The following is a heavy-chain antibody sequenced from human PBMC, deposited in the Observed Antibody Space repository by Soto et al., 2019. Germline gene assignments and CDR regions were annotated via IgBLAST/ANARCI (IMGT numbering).Heavy chain of an antibody. CDR2: MKGNTDGGTT. J-gene: IGHJ4*02. V-gene: IGHV3-15*01. Sequence: PGGPRRLSCIASGFTFNNAWMSLVRQAPRKEMEGVSHMKGNTDGGTTEYAAPVKGRFTISRDDSTNTLYLQMNSLKTEDTVVYYCTSPEYCTSRSCTLFAFWGLGTLVTVSS. CDR3: TSPEYCTSRSCTLFAF. D-gene: IGHD2-2*01. CDR1: GFTFNNAW.